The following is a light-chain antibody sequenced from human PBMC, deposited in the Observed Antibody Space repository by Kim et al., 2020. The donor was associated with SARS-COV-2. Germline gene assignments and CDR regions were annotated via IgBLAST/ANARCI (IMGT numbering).Light chain of an antibody. J-gene: IGKJ1*01. Sequence: GYPGERATRSCRASQSISSYLAWYQQKPGQAPRLLIYGASTRATGIPATFSGSGSGTEFTLTISSLQSEDFAVYYCQQYNNWPLTFGQGTKVDIK. V-gene: IGKV3-15*01. CDR3: QQYNNWPLT. CDR1: QSISSY. CDR2: GAS.